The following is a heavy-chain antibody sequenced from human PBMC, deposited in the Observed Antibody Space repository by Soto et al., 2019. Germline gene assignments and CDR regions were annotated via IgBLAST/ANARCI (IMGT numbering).Heavy chain of an antibody. CDR2: IYYSGST. D-gene: IGHD3-22*01. CDR1: GGSISSYY. Sequence: XASLWLTCTVCGGSISSYYGSWIRQPPGKGLEWIGYIYYSGSTNYNPSLKSRVTISVDTSKNQFSLKLSSVTAADTAVYYCEKSSDEAFDIWGRGTMVTVSS. V-gene: IGHV4-59*01. J-gene: IGHJ3*02. CDR3: EKSSDEAFDI.